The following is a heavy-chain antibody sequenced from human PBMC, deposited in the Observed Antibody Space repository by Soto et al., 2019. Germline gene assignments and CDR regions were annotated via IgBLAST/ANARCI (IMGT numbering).Heavy chain of an antibody. J-gene: IGHJ4*02. CDR2: ISGSGTTI. CDR3: AREVAWRYDY. V-gene: IGHV3-48*03. Sequence: EVQLVESGGGLVQPGGSLRLSCAASAFTFSSSEMNWVRQAPGRGLEWVSYISGSGTTIYYAASVKGRFTISRDNAKNSLYLQMISLRAEGTAVYYCAREVAWRYDYWGQGTLVTVSS. CDR1: AFTFSSSE. D-gene: IGHD1-1*01.